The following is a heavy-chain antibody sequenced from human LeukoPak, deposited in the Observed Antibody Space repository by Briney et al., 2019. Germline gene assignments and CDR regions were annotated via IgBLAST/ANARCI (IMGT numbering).Heavy chain of an antibody. CDR2: IYHSGST. V-gene: IGHV4-30-2*01. D-gene: IGHD6-13*01. Sequence: KPSQTLSLTCTVSGGSISSGGYYWSWIRQPPGKGLEWIGYIYHSGSTYYNPSLKSRVTISVDRSKNQFSLKLSSVTAADTAVYYCARDSLPGIAAAWYVYWGQGTLVTVSS. CDR1: GGSISSGGYY. CDR3: ARDSLPGIAAAWYVY. J-gene: IGHJ4*02.